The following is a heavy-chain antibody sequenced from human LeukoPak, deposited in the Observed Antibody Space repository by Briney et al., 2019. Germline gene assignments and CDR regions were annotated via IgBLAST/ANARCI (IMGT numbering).Heavy chain of an antibody. CDR1: GFIFTNYF. J-gene: IGHJ4*02. D-gene: IGHD3-16*02. CDR3: ARVSGEYYDYVWGSYQDY. V-gene: IGHV3-7*03. CDR2: IKQDGSEK. Sequence: AGGSLRLSCAASGFIFTNYFMSWVRQAPGKGLEWVANIKQDGSEKYYVDSVKGRFTISRDNAKNSLYLQMNSLRAEDTAVYYCARVSGEYYDYVWGSYQDYWGQGTLVTVSS.